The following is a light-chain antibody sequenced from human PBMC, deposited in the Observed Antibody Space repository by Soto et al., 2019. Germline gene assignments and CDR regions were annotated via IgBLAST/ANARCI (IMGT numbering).Light chain of an antibody. CDR1: QGVTNN. J-gene: IGKJ1*01. V-gene: IGKV3-15*01. CDR2: DAS. Sequence: EIVMTQSPATLSVSPGERATLSCRASQGVTNNLAWYQQRPGQGPRLVIYDASTRATGIPARFSGSGSGTEFTLTIRSLQSEDFAVYYCQQYNTWPPGTLGQGTRVEVK. CDR3: QQYNTWPPGT.